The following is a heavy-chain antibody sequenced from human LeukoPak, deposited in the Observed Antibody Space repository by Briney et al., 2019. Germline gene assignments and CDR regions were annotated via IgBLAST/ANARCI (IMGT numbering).Heavy chain of an antibody. D-gene: IGHD1-26*01. CDR3: ARDRSYRYFDY. Sequence: PGGSLRLSCAASGFTFSTFWMHWVRQAPGKGLVWVSGINSDGSITTYADSVKGRFTISRDNSKNTLYLQMNSLRAEDTAVYYCARDRSYRYFDYWGQGTLVTVSS. V-gene: IGHV3-74*03. CDR1: GFTFSTFW. CDR2: INSDGSIT. J-gene: IGHJ4*02.